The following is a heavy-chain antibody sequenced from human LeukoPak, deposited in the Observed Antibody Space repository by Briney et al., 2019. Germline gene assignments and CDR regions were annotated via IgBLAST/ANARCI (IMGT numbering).Heavy chain of an antibody. CDR3: ARGLRPQQLDAFDI. D-gene: IGHD6-13*01. CDR2: INPNSGGT. J-gene: IGHJ3*02. CDR1: GYTFTGYY. Sequence: ASVKVSCKASGYTFTGYYMHWMRQAPGQGLEWMGWINPNSGGTNYAQKFQGWVTMTRDTSISTAYMELSRLRSDDTAVYYCARGLRPQQLDAFDIWGQGTMVTVSS. V-gene: IGHV1-2*04.